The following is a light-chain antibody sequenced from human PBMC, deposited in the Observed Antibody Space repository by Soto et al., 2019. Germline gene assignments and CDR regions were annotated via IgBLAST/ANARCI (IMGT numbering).Light chain of an antibody. Sequence: DIQLTQSPSFLSASVGGRVTITCRASQAISSHLAWYQQKPGKVPNLLIYGASTLQSGVPSRFSGSGSGTQFTLTISSLQPEDFATYYCQQLNSYPLTFGPGTTVDIK. CDR3: QQLNSYPLT. V-gene: IGKV1-9*01. J-gene: IGKJ3*01. CDR2: GAS. CDR1: QAISSH.